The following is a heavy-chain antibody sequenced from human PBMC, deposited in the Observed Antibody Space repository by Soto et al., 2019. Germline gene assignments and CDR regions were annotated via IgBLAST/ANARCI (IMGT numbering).Heavy chain of an antibody. D-gene: IGHD1-26*01. CDR1: GFTFSSYG. J-gene: IGHJ4*02. Sequence: QVQLVESGGGVVQPGRSLRLSCAASGFTFSSYGMHWVRPAPGKGLEWVAVIWYDGSNKYYADSVKGRFTISRDNSKNTLYLQMNSLRAEDTAVYYCAGLGTDFDYWGQGTLVTVSS. CDR2: IWYDGSNK. V-gene: IGHV3-33*01. CDR3: AGLGTDFDY.